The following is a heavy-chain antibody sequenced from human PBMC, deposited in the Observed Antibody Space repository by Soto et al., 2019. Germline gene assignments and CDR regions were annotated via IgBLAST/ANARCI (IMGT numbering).Heavy chain of an antibody. J-gene: IGHJ6*02. CDR1: GYTFTSYG. CDR3: ARYDYSYYHGMDV. V-gene: IGHV1-18*01. Sequence: QVQQVQSGAEVKKPGASVKVSCKASGYTFTSYGISWVRQAPGQGLEWMGWISGYNGDTNYAQKFQGRVTMTTDTSTSTAYMELRSLRSDDTAIYYCARYDYSYYHGMDVWGQGTTVTVSS. D-gene: IGHD4-4*01. CDR2: ISGYNGDT.